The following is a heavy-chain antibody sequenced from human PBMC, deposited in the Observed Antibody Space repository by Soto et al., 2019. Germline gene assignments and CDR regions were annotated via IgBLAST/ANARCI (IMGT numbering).Heavy chain of an antibody. D-gene: IGHD2-2*01. CDR2: IIPIFGTA. V-gene: IGHV1-69*01. CDR1: GGTFSSYA. Sequence: QVQLVQSGAEVKKPGSSVKVSCKASGGTFSSYAISWVRQAPGQGLEWMGGIIPIFGTANYAQKFQVRVTITADESTSTAYMELSSLRSEDTAVYYCARSRDGPGVYWFDPWGQGTLVTVSS. CDR3: ARSRDGPGVYWFDP. J-gene: IGHJ5*02.